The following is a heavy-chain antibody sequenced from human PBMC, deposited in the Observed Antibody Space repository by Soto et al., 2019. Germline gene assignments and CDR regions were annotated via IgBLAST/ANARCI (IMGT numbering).Heavy chain of an antibody. CDR3: ARSGAPRGYCSGGSCPFGP. CDR2: INPNSGGT. J-gene: IGHJ5*02. D-gene: IGHD2-15*01. CDR1: GYTFTGYY. Sequence: GASVKVSCKASGYTFTGYYMHWVRQAPGQGLEWKGWINPNSGGTNYAQKFQGWVTMARDTSISTAYMELSRLRSDDTAVYYCARSGAPRGYCSGGSCPFGPWGQGTLVTVSS. V-gene: IGHV1-2*04.